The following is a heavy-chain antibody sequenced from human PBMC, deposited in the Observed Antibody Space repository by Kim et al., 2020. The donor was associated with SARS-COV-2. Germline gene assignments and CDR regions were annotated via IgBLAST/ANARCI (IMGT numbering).Heavy chain of an antibody. V-gene: IGHV7-4-1*02. CDR1: GYTFTSYA. D-gene: IGHD2-2*01. Sequence: ASVKVSCKASGYTFTSYAMNWVRQAPGQGLEWMGWINTNTGNPTYAQGFTGRFVFSLDTSVSTAYLQISSLKAEDTAVYYCARVYCSSTSCYVLDYWGQGTLVTVSS. CDR2: INTNTGNP. CDR3: ARVYCSSTSCYVLDY. J-gene: IGHJ4*02.